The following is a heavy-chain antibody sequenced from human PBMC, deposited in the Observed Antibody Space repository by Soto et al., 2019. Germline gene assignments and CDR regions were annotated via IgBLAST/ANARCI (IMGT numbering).Heavy chain of an antibody. J-gene: IGHJ6*02. CDR3: ARVGHITNYGMAV. CDR1: GGTFSSYP. D-gene: IGHD1-26*01. CDR2: IIPFFGTS. Sequence: QVQLVQSGAEVKKPGSSVKVYCEASGGTFSSYPINWVRQAPGQGLEWMGGIIPFFGTSNYAQKFQGRVTITADESTSTAYMELRSLRSEDTAVYYCARVGHITNYGMAVWGQGTTVTVSS. V-gene: IGHV1-69*01.